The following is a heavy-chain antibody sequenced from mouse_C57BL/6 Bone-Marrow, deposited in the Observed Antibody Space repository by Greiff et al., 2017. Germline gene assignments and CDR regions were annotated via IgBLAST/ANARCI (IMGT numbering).Heavy chain of an antibody. D-gene: IGHD2-3*01. V-gene: IGHV5-6*02. CDR1: GFTFSSYG. CDR3: ARRGWLLRYWYFDV. Sequence: DVMLVESGGDLVKPGGSLKLSCAASGFTFSSYGMSWVRQTPDKRLEWVATISSGGSYTYYPDSVKGRFTISRDNAKNTLYLQMSSLKSEDTAMYYCARRGWLLRYWYFDVWGTGTTVTVSS. CDR2: ISSGGSYT. J-gene: IGHJ1*03.